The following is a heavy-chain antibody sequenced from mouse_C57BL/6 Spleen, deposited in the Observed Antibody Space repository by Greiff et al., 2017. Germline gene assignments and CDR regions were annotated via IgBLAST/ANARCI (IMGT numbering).Heavy chain of an antibody. D-gene: IGHD1-1*01. J-gene: IGHJ1*03. V-gene: IGHV4-1*01. CDR3: ARPGTGSSYSYWYFDV. CDR2: INPDSSTI. Sequence: EVKLLESGGGLVQPGGSLKLSCAASGIDFSRYWMSWVRRAPGKGLEWIGEINPDSSTINYAPSLKDKFIISRDNAKNTLYLQMSKVRSEDTALYYCARPGTGSSYSYWYFDVWGTGTTVTVSS. CDR1: GIDFSRYW.